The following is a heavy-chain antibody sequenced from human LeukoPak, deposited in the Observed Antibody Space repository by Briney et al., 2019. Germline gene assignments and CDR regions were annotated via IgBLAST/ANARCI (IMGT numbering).Heavy chain of an antibody. Sequence: SVKVSCKASGGTLSSYAISWVRQAPGQGLEWMGGIIPIFGTANYAQKFQGRVTITADESTSTAYMELSSLRAEDTAVYYCAREQDYYDSTGGNDAFDIWGQGTMVTVSS. CDR2: IIPIFGTA. J-gene: IGHJ3*02. D-gene: IGHD3-22*01. CDR1: GGTLSSYA. CDR3: AREQDYYDSTGGNDAFDI. V-gene: IGHV1-69*13.